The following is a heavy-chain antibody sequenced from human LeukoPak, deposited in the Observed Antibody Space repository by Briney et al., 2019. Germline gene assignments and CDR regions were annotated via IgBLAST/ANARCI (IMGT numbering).Heavy chain of an antibody. CDR2: ISSDESST. Sequence: PGGTLRLSCVVSGFTFGSYWMHWVRQAPAKGLVWVSRISSDESSTSSADSVKGRFTISRDNAKNTLYLQMNSLRAEDTAVYYCARGPPYYDSSGYYYGGTAFDIWGQGTMVTVSS. D-gene: IGHD3-22*01. J-gene: IGHJ3*02. V-gene: IGHV3-74*01. CDR1: GFTFGSYW. CDR3: ARGPPYYDSSGYYYGGTAFDI.